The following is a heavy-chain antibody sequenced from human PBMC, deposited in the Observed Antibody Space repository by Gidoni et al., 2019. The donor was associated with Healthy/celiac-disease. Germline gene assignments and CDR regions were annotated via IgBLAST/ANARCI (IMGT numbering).Heavy chain of an antibody. V-gene: IGHV4-34*01. D-gene: IGHD4-17*01. J-gene: IGHJ4*02. CDR3: ARDNDYGDYGRVGHFDY. CDR1: GGSFSGYY. CDR2: INHSGST. Sequence: QVQLQQWGAGLLKPSETLSTTCDVYGGSFSGYYWSWIRQPPGKGLEWIGEINHSGSTNYNPSLKSRVTISVDTSKNQFSLKLSSVTAADTAVYYCARDNDYGDYGRVGHFDYWGQGTLVTVSS.